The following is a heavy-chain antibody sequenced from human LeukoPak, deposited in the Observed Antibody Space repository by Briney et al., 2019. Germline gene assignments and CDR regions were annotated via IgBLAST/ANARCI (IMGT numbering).Heavy chain of an antibody. CDR3: ARDSLGYDSSGYHYDTFDI. CDR1: GYTFTSYG. D-gene: IGHD3-22*01. J-gene: IGHJ3*02. CDR2: ISAYNGNT. V-gene: IGHV1-18*01. Sequence: ASVKVSCKASGYTFTSYGISWVRQAPGQGLEWMGWISAYNGNTNYAQKLQGRVTMTTDTSTSTAYMELRSLRSDDTAVYYCARDSLGYDSSGYHYDTFDIWGQGTMVTVSS.